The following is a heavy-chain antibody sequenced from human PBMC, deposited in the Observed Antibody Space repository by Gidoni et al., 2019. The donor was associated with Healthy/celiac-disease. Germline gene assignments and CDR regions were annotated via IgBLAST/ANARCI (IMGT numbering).Heavy chain of an antibody. J-gene: IGHJ4*02. Sequence: HVQLVASGRGVVQPGRSLRLSCAASGFTFSSYAMHWVRQAPGKGLEWLAVILYDGNNKYYADSVKGRFTISRDNSKNTLYLQMNSLRAEDTAMYYCARSDILTGYSFDYWGQGTLVTVSS. CDR3: ARSDILTGYSFDY. D-gene: IGHD3-9*01. CDR1: GFTFSSYA. V-gene: IGHV3-30*04. CDR2: ILYDGNNK.